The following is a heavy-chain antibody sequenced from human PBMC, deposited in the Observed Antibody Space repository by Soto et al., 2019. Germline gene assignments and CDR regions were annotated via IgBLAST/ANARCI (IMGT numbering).Heavy chain of an antibody. CDR3: AREQVLRFLEWSYYYYGMDV. V-gene: IGHV3-74*01. CDR2: INPAGSAT. CDR1: GFTFSNSW. Sequence: PGGSLRLSCAASGFTFSNSWMYWVRQAPGRGLVWASRINPAGSATDYADSVNGRFTISRDNARNTLYLQMNSLRAEDTAVYYCAREQVLRFLEWSYYYYGMDVWGQGTTVTVSS. D-gene: IGHD3-3*01. J-gene: IGHJ6*02.